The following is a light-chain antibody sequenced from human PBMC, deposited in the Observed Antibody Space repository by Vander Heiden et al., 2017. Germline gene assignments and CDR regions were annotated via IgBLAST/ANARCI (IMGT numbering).Light chain of an antibody. Sequence: SSELPQPPSVSVSPGQTASITCSGDKLGDKYACWYQQKPGQSPVLVIYQDSKRPSGIPERFSGSNSGNTATMTISGTQDVDEADYYCQAWDSSTVVFGGGTKLTVL. V-gene: IGLV3-1*01. CDR3: QAWDSSTVV. CDR1: KLGDKY. CDR2: QDS. J-gene: IGLJ2*01.